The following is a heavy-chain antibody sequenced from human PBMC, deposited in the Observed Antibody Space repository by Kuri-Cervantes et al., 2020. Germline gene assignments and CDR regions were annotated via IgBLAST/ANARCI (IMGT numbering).Heavy chain of an antibody. D-gene: IGHD1-26*01. J-gene: IGHJ4*02. V-gene: IGHV1-69*05. CDR1: GGTFSSYA. Sequence: SVKVSCKASGGTFSSYAISWVRQAPGQGLEWMGGIIPIFGTANYAQKFQGRVTITTDESTSTAYMELSSLRSEDTAVYYCAVGGGFSVGATRDYWGQGTLVTVSS. CDR3: AVGGGFSVGATRDY. CDR2: IIPIFGTA.